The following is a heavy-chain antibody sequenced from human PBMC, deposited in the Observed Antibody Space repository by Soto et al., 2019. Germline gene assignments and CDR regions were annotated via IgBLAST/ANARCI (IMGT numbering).Heavy chain of an antibody. D-gene: IGHD3-3*01. CDR1: GGSISSYY. CDR3: ARTHLYYDFWSGYRNDWYFDL. CDR2: IYYSGST. J-gene: IGHJ2*01. Sequence: QVQLQESGPGLVKPSETLSLTCTVSGGSISSYYWSWIRQPPGKGLEWIGYIYYSGSTNYNPSLKSRVTISVDTSKNQFSLKLSSVTAADTAVYYCARTHLYYDFWSGYRNDWYFDLWGRGTLVTVSS. V-gene: IGHV4-59*01.